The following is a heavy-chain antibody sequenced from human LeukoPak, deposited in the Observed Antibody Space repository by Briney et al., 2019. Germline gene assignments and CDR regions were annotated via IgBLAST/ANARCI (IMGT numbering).Heavy chain of an antibody. J-gene: IGHJ4*02. CDR1: GFTFSSYA. CDR2: INHSGST. Sequence: GSLRLSCAASGFTFSSYAMSWIRQPPGKGLEWIGEINHSGSTNYNPSLKSRVTISVDTSKNQFSLKLSSVTAADTAAYYCARLALAAAGIDYWGQGTLVTVSS. V-gene: IGHV4-34*01. CDR3: ARLALAAAGIDY. D-gene: IGHD6-13*01.